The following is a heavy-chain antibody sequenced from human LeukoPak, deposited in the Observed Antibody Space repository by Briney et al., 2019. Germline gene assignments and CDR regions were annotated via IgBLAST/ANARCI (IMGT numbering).Heavy chain of an antibody. CDR3: AREDWYGPDDY. D-gene: IGHD3/OR15-3a*01. J-gene: IGHJ4*02. V-gene: IGHV3-9*01. Sequence: GGSLRLSCAASGFTFDDYAMHWVRQAPGKGLEWVSGISWNSGSIGYADSVKGRFTISRDNAKNSLYLQMNSLRAEDTAVYYCAREDWYGPDDYWGQGTLVTVSS. CDR1: GFTFDDYA. CDR2: ISWNSGSI.